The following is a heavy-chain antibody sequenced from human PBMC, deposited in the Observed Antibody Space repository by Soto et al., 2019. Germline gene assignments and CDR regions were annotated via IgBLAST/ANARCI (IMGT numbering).Heavy chain of an antibody. J-gene: IGHJ6*02. CDR2: IYYSGST. Sequence: SETLSLTCTVSGGSISSYYWSWIRQPPGKGLEWIGYIYYSGSTNYNPSLKSRVTISVDTSKNQFSLKLSSVTAADTAVYYCARDTVTTYYYYGMDVWGQGTTVTVSS. CDR3: ARDTVTTYYYYGMDV. CDR1: GGSISSYY. D-gene: IGHD4-4*01. V-gene: IGHV4-59*01.